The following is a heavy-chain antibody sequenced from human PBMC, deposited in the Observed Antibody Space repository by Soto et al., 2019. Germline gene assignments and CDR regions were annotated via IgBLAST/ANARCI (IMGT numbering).Heavy chain of an antibody. J-gene: IGHJ4*01. CDR1: CGSFSGYY. V-gene: IGHV4-34*01. CDR3: ARDKITGLFDY. Sequence: SETLYLTCAVYCGSFSGYYWTWIRPPPGKGLEWIGEINHSGSTNYNPSLKSRVTIAVDTSKNQFSLKLTSVTAADTALYYCARDKITGLFDYWGQGTLVTVSS. CDR2: INHSGST. D-gene: IGHD2-8*02.